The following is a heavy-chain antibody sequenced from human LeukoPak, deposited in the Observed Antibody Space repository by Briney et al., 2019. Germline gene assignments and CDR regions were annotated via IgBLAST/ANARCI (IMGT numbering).Heavy chain of an antibody. D-gene: IGHD3-22*01. J-gene: IGHJ3*02. CDR3: AKVMYDSSGYEAFDI. CDR2: ISYDGSSK. Sequence: GGSLRLSCAASGFTFSSYGMHWVRQAPGKGLEWVAVISYDGSSKYYADSVKGRFTISRDNSKNTLYLQMNSLRAEDTAVYYCAKVMYDSSGYEAFDIWGQGTMVTVSS. CDR1: GFTFSSYG. V-gene: IGHV3-30*18.